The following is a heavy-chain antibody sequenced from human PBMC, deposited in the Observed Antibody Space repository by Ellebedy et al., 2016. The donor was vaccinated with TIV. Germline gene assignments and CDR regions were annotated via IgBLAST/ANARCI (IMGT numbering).Heavy chain of an antibody. Sequence: SVKVSCXASGGTFSSYAISWVRQAPGQGLEWMGGIIPIFGTANYAQKFQGGVTITADESTSTAYMELSSLRSEDTAVYYCARDLRMGRPDAFDIWGQGTMVTVSS. J-gene: IGHJ3*02. CDR2: IIPIFGTA. CDR1: GGTFSSYA. V-gene: IGHV1-69*13. CDR3: ARDLRMGRPDAFDI.